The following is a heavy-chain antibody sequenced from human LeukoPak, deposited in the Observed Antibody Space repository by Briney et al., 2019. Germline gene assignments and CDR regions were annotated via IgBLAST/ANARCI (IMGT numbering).Heavy chain of an antibody. V-gene: IGHV3-30*02. CDR3: AREGDAFDI. J-gene: IGHJ3*02. Sequence: GGSLRLSCAVSGFTLSNYGMHWVRQTPGKGLEWVAFLRHDGSNTNYADSVKGRFTISRDSSKNTLYLQMNSLRAEDTAVYYCAREGDAFDIWGQGTMVTVSS. CDR2: LRHDGSNT. CDR1: GFTLSNYG.